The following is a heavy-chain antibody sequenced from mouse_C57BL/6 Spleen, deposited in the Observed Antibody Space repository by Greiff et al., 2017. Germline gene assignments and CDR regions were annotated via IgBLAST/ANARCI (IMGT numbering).Heavy chain of an antibody. D-gene: IGHD1-1*01. J-gene: IGHJ2*01. V-gene: IGHV1-64*01. CDR1: GYTFTSYW. CDR2: IHPTSGST. CDR3: ARSEYYGSSYSDY. Sequence: QVQLQQPGAELVKPGASVKLSCKASGYTFTSYWMHWVKQRPGQGLEWIGMIHPTSGSTNYNEKFKSKDTLTVDKSSSTAYMQLSSLTSEDSAVYDCARSEYYGSSYSDYWGQGTTLTVSS.